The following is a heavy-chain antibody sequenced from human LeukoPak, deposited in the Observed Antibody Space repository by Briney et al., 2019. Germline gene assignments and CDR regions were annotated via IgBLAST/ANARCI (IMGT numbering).Heavy chain of an antibody. Sequence: GRSLRLSCAASGFTFCSYAMHWVRQAPGKGLEWVSLISSGGTDEYYADSVKGRFTISRDNSKNTLYLQLNSLRAEDTAVYYCARDSTYYYDSGSSGPHYFDNWGQGTLVTVSS. V-gene: IGHV3-30*01. D-gene: IGHD3-10*01. CDR3: ARDSTYYYDSGSSGPHYFDN. CDR2: ISSGGTDE. CDR1: GFTFCSYA. J-gene: IGHJ4*02.